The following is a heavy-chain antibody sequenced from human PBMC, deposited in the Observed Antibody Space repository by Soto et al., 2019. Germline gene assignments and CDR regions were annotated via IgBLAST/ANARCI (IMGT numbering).Heavy chain of an antibody. J-gene: IGHJ4*02. V-gene: IGHV4-39*01. CDR1: GGSISSSSYY. D-gene: IGHD1-26*01. Sequence: QLQLQESGPGLVKPSEALSLTCSVSGGSISSSSYYWGWIRQPPGKGLEWIGSIYYSGSTYYNPSLKSRVTISIDESKNQFSLKLSSLTAADTAVYSWARREGMATISYYFDFWGQGTLVTVSS. CDR2: IYYSGST. CDR3: ARREGMATISYYFDF.